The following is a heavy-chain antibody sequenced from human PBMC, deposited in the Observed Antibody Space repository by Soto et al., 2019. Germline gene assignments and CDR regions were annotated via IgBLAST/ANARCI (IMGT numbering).Heavy chain of an antibody. CDR2: ISGTGGST. CDR3: AKNWDTTSSSSSH. D-gene: IGHD6-6*01. J-gene: IGHJ4*02. CDR1: GFTFSTYA. Sequence: EVQLLESGGGLVQPGGSLRLSCAASGFTFSTYAMSWVRQAPGKGLEWVSAISGTGGSTYYADSVKGRFTISRDNSKNPLYLQMNSLRAEDTAVDYCAKNWDTTSSSSSHWGQGTLVTVSS. V-gene: IGHV3-23*01.